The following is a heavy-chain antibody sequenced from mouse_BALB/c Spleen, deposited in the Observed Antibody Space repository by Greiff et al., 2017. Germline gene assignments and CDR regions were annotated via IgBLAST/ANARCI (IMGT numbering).Heavy chain of an antibody. CDR2: IDPANGNT. V-gene: IGHV14-3*02. D-gene: IGHD2-1*01. CDR3: ARALYYGNYMDY. CDR1: GFNIKDTY. Sequence: EVQPQQSGAELVKPGASVKLSCTASGFNIKDTYMHWVKQRPEQGLEWIGRIDPANGNTKYDPKFQGKATITADTSSNTAYLQLSSLTSEDTAVYYCARALYYGNYMDYWGQGTSVTVSS. J-gene: IGHJ4*01.